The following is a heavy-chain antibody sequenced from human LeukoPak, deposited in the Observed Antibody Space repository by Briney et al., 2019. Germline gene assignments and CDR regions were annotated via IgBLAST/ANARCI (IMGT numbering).Heavy chain of an antibody. D-gene: IGHD3-3*01. CDR1: GYSISSGYH. Sequence: SETLSLTCAVSGYSISSGYHWAWIRQPPGKGLEWIGRIYTSGSTNYNPSLKSRVTISVDTSKNQFSLKLSSVTAADTAVYYCAREDFWKRLDPWGQGTLVTVSS. CDR3: AREDFWKRLDP. CDR2: IYTSGST. V-gene: IGHV4-38-2*02. J-gene: IGHJ5*02.